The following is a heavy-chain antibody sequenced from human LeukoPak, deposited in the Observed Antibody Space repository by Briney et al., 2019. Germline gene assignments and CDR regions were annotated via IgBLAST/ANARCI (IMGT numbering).Heavy chain of an antibody. CDR2: ISSSSNYI. D-gene: IGHD5-24*01. CDR1: GFTFTSYT. V-gene: IGHV3-21*01. CDR3: ARETEMANLDY. J-gene: IGHJ4*02. Sequence: KSGGSLRLSCAASGFTFTSYTMNWVRQAPGKGLEWVSSISSSSNYIYYADSVKGRFTISRDNAKNSLYLQMNSLRAEDTAVYYCARETEMANLDYWGQGTLVTVSS.